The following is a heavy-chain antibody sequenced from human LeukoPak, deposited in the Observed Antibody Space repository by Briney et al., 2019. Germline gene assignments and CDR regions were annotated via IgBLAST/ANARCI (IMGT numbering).Heavy chain of an antibody. D-gene: IGHD3-16*01. V-gene: IGHV3-23*01. CDR1: GFTFSSYS. J-gene: IGHJ4*02. CDR3: ATSRGSV. Sequence: GGSLRLSCAASGFTFSSYSMSWVRQAPGKGLQWVSGIGATTSYADSVKGRFTVSRDNSKNTVHLQMNSLRAGDTAVYYCATSRGSVWGQGTLVTVSS. CDR2: IGATT.